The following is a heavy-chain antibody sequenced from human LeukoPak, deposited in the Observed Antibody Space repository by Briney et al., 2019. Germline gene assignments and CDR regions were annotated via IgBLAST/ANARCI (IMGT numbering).Heavy chain of an antibody. CDR2: IYPADSDT. Sequence: GESLKISCKGSGYSFTSYWIAWVRQMPGKGLEWMGIIYPADSDTRYSPSFQGQVTISADKSISTAYLQWSSLKASDTAICYCARTYYYDSNPFDYWGQGTLVTVSS. V-gene: IGHV5-51*01. J-gene: IGHJ4*02. CDR3: ARTYYYDSNPFDY. CDR1: GYSFTSYW. D-gene: IGHD3-22*01.